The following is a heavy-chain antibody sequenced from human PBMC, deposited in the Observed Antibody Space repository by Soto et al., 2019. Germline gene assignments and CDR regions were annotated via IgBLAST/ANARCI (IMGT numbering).Heavy chain of an antibody. J-gene: IGHJ4*02. D-gene: IGHD3-22*01. CDR2: INTDGGST. V-gene: IGHV3-74*01. CDR1: GFTFSSYW. CDR3: ARPRYDSTGTPFDH. Sequence: GGSLRLSCAAPGFTFSSYWMHWVRQAPGKGLVWVSGINTDGGSTDYADSVKGRFIISRDNAKNTLYLQMNSLRAEDTAVYYCARPRYDSTGTPFDHWGLGTLVTVSS.